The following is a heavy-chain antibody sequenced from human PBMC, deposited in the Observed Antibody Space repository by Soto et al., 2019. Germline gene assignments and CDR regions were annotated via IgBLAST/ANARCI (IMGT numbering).Heavy chain of an antibody. CDR1: GYTFTSYG. CDR3: GRVRGGYYSHDAFDI. V-gene: IGHV1-18*01. Sequence: QVQLVQSGAEVKKPGASVKVSCKASGYTFTSYGISWVRQAPGQGLEWMGWISAYNGNTNYAQKLQGRVTMTTDTPTSTAYMELRSLISDDTAVYYCGRVRGGYYSHDAFDIWGQGTMVTVSS. J-gene: IGHJ3*02. D-gene: IGHD3-22*01. CDR2: ISAYNGNT.